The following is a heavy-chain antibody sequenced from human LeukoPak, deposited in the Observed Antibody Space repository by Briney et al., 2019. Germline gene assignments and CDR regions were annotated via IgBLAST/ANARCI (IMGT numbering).Heavy chain of an antibody. Sequence: GGSLRLSCAASGFTFSGSAMHWVRQASGKGLEWVGRIRSKTNSYATAYAASVKGRFTISRDDSKDTAYLQMNSLKTEDADVYYCSANYCSGTNCYYYWGQGTLVTVSS. CDR2: IRSKTNSYAT. CDR3: SANYCSGTNCYYY. J-gene: IGHJ4*02. CDR1: GFTFSGSA. D-gene: IGHD2-15*01. V-gene: IGHV3-73*01.